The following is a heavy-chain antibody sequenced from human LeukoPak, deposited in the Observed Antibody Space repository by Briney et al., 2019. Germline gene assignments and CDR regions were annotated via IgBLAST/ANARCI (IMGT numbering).Heavy chain of an antibody. CDR1: GGSFGGYY. J-gene: IGHJ6*03. Sequence: SETLSLTCAVYGGSFGGYYWSWIRQPPGKGLEWIGEINHSGSTNYNPSLKSRVTISVDTSKNQFSLKLSSVTAADTAVYYCARVTRIFGVVIGFANYYYMDVWGKGTTVTVSS. CDR3: ARVTRIFGVVIGFANYYYMDV. CDR2: INHSGST. V-gene: IGHV4-34*01. D-gene: IGHD3-3*01.